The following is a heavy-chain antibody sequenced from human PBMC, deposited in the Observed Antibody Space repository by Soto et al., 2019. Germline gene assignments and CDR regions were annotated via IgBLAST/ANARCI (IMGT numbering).Heavy chain of an antibody. D-gene: IGHD1-26*01. CDR3: ARDVGATGD. J-gene: IGHJ4*02. CDR1: GYTFTSYA. Sequence: QVQLVQSGAEVKKPGASVKVSCKASGYTFTSYAMHWVRQAPGQSLEWMGWLNAGNGNTKYSQKFQGRVTITMDTTASTAYMELSSLRSEDTAVYYCARDVGATGDWGQGPLVIVSS. V-gene: IGHV1-3*01. CDR2: LNAGNGNT.